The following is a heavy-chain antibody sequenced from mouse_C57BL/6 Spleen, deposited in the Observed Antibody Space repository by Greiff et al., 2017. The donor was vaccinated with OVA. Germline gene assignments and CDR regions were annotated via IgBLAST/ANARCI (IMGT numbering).Heavy chain of an antibody. CDR3: AGGALHYGSLYYFDY. Sequence: EVQLMESGGGLVKPGGSLKLSCAASGFTFSSYAMSWVRQTPEKRLEWVATISDGGSYTYYPDNVKGRFTISRDNAKNNLYLQMSHLKSEDTAMYDCAGGALHYGSLYYFDYWGQGTTLTVSS. CDR1: GFTFSSYA. V-gene: IGHV5-4*01. CDR2: ISDGGSYT. D-gene: IGHD1-1*01. J-gene: IGHJ2*01.